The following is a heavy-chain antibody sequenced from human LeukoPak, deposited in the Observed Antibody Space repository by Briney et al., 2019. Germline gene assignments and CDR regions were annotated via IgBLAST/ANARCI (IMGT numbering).Heavy chain of an antibody. D-gene: IGHD1-26*01. J-gene: IGHJ4*02. CDR2: ISGSGGST. V-gene: IGHV3-23*01. CDR1: GFTFSSYD. CDR3: AKGASASRHFDY. Sequence: GGSLRLSCAASGFTFSSYDMSWVRQAPGKGLEWVSVISGSGGSTNYADAVKGRFTISRDNSKNTLYLQMNSLRAEDAAVYYCAKGASASRHFDYWGQGTLVTVSS.